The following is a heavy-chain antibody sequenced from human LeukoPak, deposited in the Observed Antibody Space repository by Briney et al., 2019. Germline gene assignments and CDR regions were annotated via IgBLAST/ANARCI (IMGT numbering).Heavy chain of an antibody. J-gene: IGHJ4*02. V-gene: IGHV3-7*01. Sequence: GGSLRLSCSASGFTFSSFWMSWVRQAPGKGLEWVANIKQDGSEKYYVDSVKGRFTISRDNSKNTLYLQMNSLRAEDTAVYYCAKGKRYYYDSSGFDFDYWGQGTLVTVSS. CDR2: IKQDGSEK. CDR1: GFTFSSFW. CDR3: AKGKRYYYDSSGFDFDY. D-gene: IGHD3-22*01.